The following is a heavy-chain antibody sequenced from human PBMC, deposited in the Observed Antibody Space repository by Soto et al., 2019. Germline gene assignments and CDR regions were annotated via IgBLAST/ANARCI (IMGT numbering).Heavy chain of an antibody. CDR1: GGSISSSSYY. V-gene: IGHV4-39*01. CDR3: ASPKIAFYNWFDP. CDR2: IYYSGST. J-gene: IGHJ5*02. D-gene: IGHD3-3*02. Sequence: QLQLQESGPGLVKPSETLSLTCTVSGGSISSSSYYWGWIRQPPGKGLEWIGSIYYSGSTYYNPSLKSRVTISVDTSTNQCSLKLSSVTAADTAVYYCASPKIAFYNWFDPWGQGTLVTVSS.